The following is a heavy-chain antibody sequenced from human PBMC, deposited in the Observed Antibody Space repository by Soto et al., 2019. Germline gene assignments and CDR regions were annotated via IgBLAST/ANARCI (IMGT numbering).Heavy chain of an antibody. V-gene: IGHV1-46*01. J-gene: IGHJ3*02. CDR2: INPSGGST. D-gene: IGHD3-22*01. Sequence: GASVKVSCKASGDTFSTYTITWVRQAPGQGLEWMGIINPSGGSTSYAQKFQGRVTMTRDTSTSTVYMELSSLRSEDTAVYYCARDLRYYDSSGFSFDSWGQRTMVTVSS. CDR1: GDTFSTYT. CDR3: ARDLRYYDSSGFSFDS.